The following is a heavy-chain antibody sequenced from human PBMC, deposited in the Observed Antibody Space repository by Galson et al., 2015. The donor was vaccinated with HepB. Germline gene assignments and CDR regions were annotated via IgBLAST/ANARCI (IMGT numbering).Heavy chain of an antibody. D-gene: IGHD5-24*01. CDR3: ARAGLATIEYFDY. CDR1: GFTFSSYA. CDR2: ISYDGSNK. J-gene: IGHJ4*02. V-gene: IGHV3-30*04. Sequence: SLRLSCAASGFTFSSYAMHWVRQAPGKGLEWVAVISYDGSNKYYADSVKGRFTISRDNSKNTLYLQMNSLRAEDTAVYYRARAGLATIEYFDYWGQGTLVTVSS.